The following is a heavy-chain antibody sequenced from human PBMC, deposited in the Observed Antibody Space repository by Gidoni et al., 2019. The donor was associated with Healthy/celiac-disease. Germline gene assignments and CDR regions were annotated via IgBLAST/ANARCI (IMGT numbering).Heavy chain of an antibody. CDR1: GGSISSSSYY. J-gene: IGHJ5*02. CDR2: IYYSGST. CDR3: ARTYYDILTGYASWFDP. D-gene: IGHD3-9*01. V-gene: IGHV4-39*01. Sequence: QLQLQESGPGLVKPSETLSLTCTVSGGSISSSSYYWGWIRQPPGKGLEWIGSIYYSGSTYYNPSLKSRVTISVDTSKNQFSLKLSSVTAADTAVYYCARTYYDILTGYASWFDPWGQGTLVTVSS.